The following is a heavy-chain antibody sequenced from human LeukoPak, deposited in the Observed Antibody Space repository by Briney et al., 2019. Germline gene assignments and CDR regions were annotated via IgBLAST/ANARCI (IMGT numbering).Heavy chain of an antibody. J-gene: IGHJ4*02. Sequence: GGSLRLSCAVSGFTFSSYWMNWVRQVPGKGLVWVSHINTFGTTATYADSVKGRFTISRDNANNTLYLQMNSLRVEDTAVYYCVRDNAYKFDYWGQGTLVTVSS. CDR1: GFTFSSYW. CDR2: INTFGTTA. D-gene: IGHD5-24*01. V-gene: IGHV3-74*01. CDR3: VRDNAYKFDY.